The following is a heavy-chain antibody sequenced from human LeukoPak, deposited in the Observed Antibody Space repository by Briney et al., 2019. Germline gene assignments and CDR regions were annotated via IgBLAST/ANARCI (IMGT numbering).Heavy chain of an antibody. D-gene: IGHD3-10*01. CDR1: GFTFSSYW. Sequence: GGSLRLSCAASGFTFSSYWMSWVRQAPGKGLEWVANIKQDGSEKYYVDSVKGRFTISRDNAKNSLYLQMNSLRAEDTAVYYCARAPWFGEKHYYYYGMDVWGQGTTVTVSS. CDR3: ARAPWFGEKHYYYYGMDV. J-gene: IGHJ6*02. V-gene: IGHV3-7*01. CDR2: IKQDGSEK.